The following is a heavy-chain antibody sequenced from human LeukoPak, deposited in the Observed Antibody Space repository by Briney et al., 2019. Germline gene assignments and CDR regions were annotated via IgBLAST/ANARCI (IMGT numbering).Heavy chain of an antibody. D-gene: IGHD1-26*01. CDR1: GYTFGTHW. Sequence: ASVKVSCKASGYTFGTHWMHWVRQAPGQGLEWMAIINPSGDFRSYAQKFQGRLTVTRDMSTRTVYMELSDLRPEDTAVYYCARDYSGEWEQLTGWWFDPWGQGTLVTVSS. CDR3: ARDYSGEWEQLTGWWFDP. V-gene: IGHV1-46*01. J-gene: IGHJ5*02. CDR2: INPSGDFR.